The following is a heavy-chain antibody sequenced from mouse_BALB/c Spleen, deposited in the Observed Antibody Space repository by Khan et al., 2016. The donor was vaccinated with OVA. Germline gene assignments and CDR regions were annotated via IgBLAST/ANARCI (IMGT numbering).Heavy chain of an antibody. CDR1: GYSITSDYA. J-gene: IGHJ3*01. CDR2: ISYSGST. V-gene: IGHV3-2*02. CDR3: AMGRTY. D-gene: IGHD4-1*01. Sequence: VQLKESGPGLVKPSQSLSLTCTVTGYSITSDYAWNWIRQFPGNKLEWMGYISYSGSTSYHPSLKSRFSISRATSKNQFFLRLNSVTTEDTATYDCAMGRTYWGQGTLVTVSA.